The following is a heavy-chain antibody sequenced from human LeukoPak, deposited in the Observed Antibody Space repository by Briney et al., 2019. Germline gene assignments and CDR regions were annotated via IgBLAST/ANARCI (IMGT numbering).Heavy chain of an antibody. D-gene: IGHD4-17*01. J-gene: IGHJ4*02. V-gene: IGHV4-61*02. CDR1: GGSISSGSYY. CDR2: IYTSGST. CDR3: ARDNGDYVVGY. Sequence: PSETPSLTCTVSGGSISSGSYYWSWIRQPAGKGLEWIGRIYTSGSTNYNPSLKSRVTISVDTSKNQFSLKLSSVTAADTAVYYCARDNGDYVVGYWGQGTLVTVSS.